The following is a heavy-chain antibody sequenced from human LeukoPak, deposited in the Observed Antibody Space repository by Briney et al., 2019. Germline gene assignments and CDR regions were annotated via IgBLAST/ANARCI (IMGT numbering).Heavy chain of an antibody. CDR3: ARLAVTGTPAFDY. Sequence: PGGSLRLSCVVSGFTVSNNYMSWVRQAPGKGLEWVSIIYSGGSTYYADAVKGGFTISRDNSKNTLYLQMNSLRAEDTAVYYCARLAVTGTPAFDYWGQGTQVPVSS. CDR1: GFTVSNNY. CDR2: IYSGGST. D-gene: IGHD6-19*01. J-gene: IGHJ4*02. V-gene: IGHV3-66*04.